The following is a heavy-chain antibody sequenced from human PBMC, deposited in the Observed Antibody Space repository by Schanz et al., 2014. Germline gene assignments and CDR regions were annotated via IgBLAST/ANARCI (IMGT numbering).Heavy chain of an antibody. CDR1: GFTFSRFG. D-gene: IGHD2-15*01. CDR3: SKDKQGSRSDDS. CDR2: VWSDGNTK. V-gene: IGHV3-33*06. Sequence: VQLLESGGGLVQPGGSLRLSCATSGFTFSRFGMHWVRQAPGKGPEWVALVWSDGNTKYYVDSVKGRFIVSRDNSKNTLYLEMNRLRVDDTAVYYCSKDKQGSRSDDSWGQGTLVTVSS. J-gene: IGHJ5*01.